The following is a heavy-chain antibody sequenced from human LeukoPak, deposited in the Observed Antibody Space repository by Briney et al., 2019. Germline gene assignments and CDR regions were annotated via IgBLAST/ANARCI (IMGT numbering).Heavy chain of an antibody. CDR2: IYNSGIT. J-gene: IGHJ4*02. CDR3: ARVSRFWSGPFIDF. CDR1: GASISSNSYF. Sequence: SQTLSLTCTVSGASISSNSYFWRWLRQPAGKGLEWMGRIYNSGITNYNPSLQSRLTISLDTSKNQFSLNLTSVTAADTAVYYCARVSRFWSGPFIDFWGQGTLVTVSS. V-gene: IGHV4-61*02. D-gene: IGHD3-3*01.